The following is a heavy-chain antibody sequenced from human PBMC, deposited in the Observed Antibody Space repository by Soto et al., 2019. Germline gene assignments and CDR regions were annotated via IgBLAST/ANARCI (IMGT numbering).Heavy chain of an antibody. CDR2: ISSSGSTI. V-gene: IGHV3-11*01. J-gene: IGHJ6*03. CDR1: GFTFSDYY. CDR3: ARANIVVVPAAFYYYMDV. Sequence: GGSLRLSCAASGFTFSDYYMSWIRQAPGKGLEWVSYISSSGSTIYYADSVKGRFTISRDNAKNSLYLQMNSLRAEDTAVYYCARANIVVVPAAFYYYMDVWGKGTTVTVSS. D-gene: IGHD2-2*01.